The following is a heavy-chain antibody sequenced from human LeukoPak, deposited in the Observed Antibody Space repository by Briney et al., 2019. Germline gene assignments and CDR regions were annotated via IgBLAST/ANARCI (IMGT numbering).Heavy chain of an antibody. Sequence: ASVKVSCKVSGYTLTELSMHWVRQAPGKGHAWMGGFDTEDGETIYAQKFQGRVTMTEDTSTDTAYKELSSLRSEDTAVYYGATDGGGYCSSTSCYLRWGQGTLVTVSS. CDR2: FDTEDGET. J-gene: IGHJ4*02. V-gene: IGHV1-24*01. D-gene: IGHD2-2*01. CDR1: GYTLTELS. CDR3: ATDGGGYCSSTSCYLR.